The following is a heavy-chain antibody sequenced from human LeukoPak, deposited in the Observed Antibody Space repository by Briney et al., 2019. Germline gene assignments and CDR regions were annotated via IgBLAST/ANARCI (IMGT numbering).Heavy chain of an antibody. CDR2: IYPGDSDT. J-gene: IGHJ3*02. CDR3: ARRYKLECGIVFGCLAFDI. V-gene: IGHV5-51*01. CDR1: GYSFTSYW. Sequence: GEPLKISCKGSGYSFTSYWIGWVRQMPGKGLEWMGIIYPGDSDTRYSPSFQGQVTISADKSISTAYLQWSSLKASDTAMYYCARRYKLECGIVFGCLAFDIWGQGTMVTVSS. D-gene: IGHD1-26*01.